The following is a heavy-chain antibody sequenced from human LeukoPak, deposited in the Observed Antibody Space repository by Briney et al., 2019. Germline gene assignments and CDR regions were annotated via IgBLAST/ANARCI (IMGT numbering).Heavy chain of an antibody. CDR3: AKRVAGAVYYFDY. D-gene: IGHD6-19*01. CDR2: ISASGGST. V-gene: IGHV3-23*01. Sequence: GGSLRLSCAASEFTFSNYAMSWVRQAPGKGLEWGSGISASGGSTYYADSVKGRFTISRDNSRNTLYLQMNSLRVEDTAVYYCAKRVAGAVYYFDYWGQGTLVTVSS. J-gene: IGHJ4*02. CDR1: EFTFSNYA.